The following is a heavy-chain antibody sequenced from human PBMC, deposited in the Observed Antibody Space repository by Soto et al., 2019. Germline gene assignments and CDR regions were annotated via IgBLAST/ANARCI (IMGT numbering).Heavy chain of an antibody. D-gene: IGHD4-17*01. V-gene: IGHV3-7*01. J-gene: IGHJ4*02. Sequence: PWWSLRLSYASSVFTFISYSMSCVRQAQGKGLEWVANINHDGSEKYYVDSVKGRFTISRDNAKNSLYLQMNSLRSEDTAVYYCARAVTNDYWGQGTLGTLSS. CDR1: VFTFISYS. CDR2: INHDGSEK. CDR3: ARAVTNDY.